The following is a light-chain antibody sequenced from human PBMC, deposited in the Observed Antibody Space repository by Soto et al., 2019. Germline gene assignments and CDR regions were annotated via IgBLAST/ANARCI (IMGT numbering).Light chain of an antibody. Sequence: QSVLTQPSSVSGSPGQSITISCTGTSSDVGGYNYVSWYQHHPGKAPKLMIYEVSNRPSGVSHRFSGSKSGNTASLTISGLQAEDEADYYCISYTSSSTYVFGTGTKLTVL. J-gene: IGLJ1*01. V-gene: IGLV2-14*01. CDR3: ISYTSSSTYV. CDR2: EVS. CDR1: SSDVGGYNY.